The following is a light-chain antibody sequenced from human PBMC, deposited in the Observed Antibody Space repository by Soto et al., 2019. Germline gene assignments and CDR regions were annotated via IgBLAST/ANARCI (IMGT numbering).Light chain of an antibody. CDR3: QQFDNLPYT. Sequence: DIQMTQSPSSLSASVGDRVTITCQASQDITNYLNWYRQKPGKAPELLIYDASSSETRVPSRFSGSGSGTDFTFTSSSLQPEDIATYYCQQFDNLPYTFGQGTKLEIK. J-gene: IGKJ2*01. CDR2: DAS. CDR1: QDITNY. V-gene: IGKV1-33*01.